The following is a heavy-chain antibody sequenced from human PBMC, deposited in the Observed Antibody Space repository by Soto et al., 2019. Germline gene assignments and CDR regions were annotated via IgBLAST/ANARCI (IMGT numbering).Heavy chain of an antibody. D-gene: IGHD5-18*01. Sequence: GASVKVSCKASGYTFTSYGISWVRQAPGQGLEWMGWISAYNGNTNYAQKLQGRVTMTTDTSTSTAYMELRSLRSDDTAVYYCARVEYSPPNYCYNGMDVWGQGSTVTVSS. J-gene: IGHJ6*01. CDR1: GYTFTSYG. V-gene: IGHV1-18*01. CDR3: ARVEYSPPNYCYNGMDV. CDR2: ISAYNGNT.